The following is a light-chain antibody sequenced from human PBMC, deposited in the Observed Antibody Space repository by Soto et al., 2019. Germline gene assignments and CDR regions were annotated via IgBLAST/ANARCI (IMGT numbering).Light chain of an antibody. V-gene: IGLV7-46*01. CDR1: TGAVTSGHY. J-gene: IGLJ3*02. CDR3: LLYYSGSRV. CDR2: DTS. Sequence: QTVVTQEPSLTVSPGGTVTLTCGSSTGAVTSGHYPYWFQQKPGQAPRTLIYDTSNKHSWTPARFSGSLLGGKAALTLSGAQTDDEAEYYCLLYYSGSRVFGGGTQLTVL.